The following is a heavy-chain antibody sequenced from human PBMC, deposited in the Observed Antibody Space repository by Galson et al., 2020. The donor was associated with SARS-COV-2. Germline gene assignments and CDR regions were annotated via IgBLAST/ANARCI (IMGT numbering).Heavy chain of an antibody. D-gene: IGHD3-9*01. J-gene: IGHJ4*02. CDR3: ACRRYFDWISLFDF. V-gene: IGHV3-23*01. CDR1: GFTLGNFA. Sequence: PGGSLRLSCAASGFTLGNFAMSWIRQVPGKRLEWVSGISASGDRPYYADSVKGRFTISRDESDQAVHLQMDGLRAEDSAIYFCACRRYFDWISLFDFWGQVVRVTVSS. CDR2: ISASGDRP.